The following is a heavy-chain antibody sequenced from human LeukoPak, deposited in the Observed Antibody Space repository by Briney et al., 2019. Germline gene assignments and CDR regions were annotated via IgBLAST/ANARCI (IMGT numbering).Heavy chain of an antibody. CDR2: IYYSGSA. CDR1: GGSMSRYY. Sequence: SETLSLTCIVSGGSMSRYYWSWIRQPPGRGLEWIGYIYYSGSAHYNPSLMSRVTISVDMSENQFSLKLSSVTAADTAVYYCARVKGYCSGGSCYHYYYMDVWGKGTTVTVSS. V-gene: IGHV4-59*01. J-gene: IGHJ6*03. CDR3: ARVKGYCSGGSCYHYYYMDV. D-gene: IGHD2-15*01.